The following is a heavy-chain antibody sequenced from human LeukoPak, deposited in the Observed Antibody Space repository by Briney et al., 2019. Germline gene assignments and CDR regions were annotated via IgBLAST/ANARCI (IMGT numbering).Heavy chain of an antibody. CDR3: ARDSRGYYGSGSYLDY. CDR1: GGSVSSYY. V-gene: IGHV4-4*07. J-gene: IGHJ4*02. D-gene: IGHD3-10*01. CDR2: VYTNGST. Sequence: SETLSLTCTVSGGSVSSYYWGWIRQPAGKGLEWIGRVYTNGSTNYNPSLKSRVTMSADTSKNQFSLKLSSVTAADTAMYYCARDSRGYYGSGSYLDYWGQGTLATVSS.